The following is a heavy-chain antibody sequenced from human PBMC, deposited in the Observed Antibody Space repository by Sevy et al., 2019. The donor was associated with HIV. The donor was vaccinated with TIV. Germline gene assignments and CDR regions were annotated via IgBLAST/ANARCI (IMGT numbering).Heavy chain of an antibody. D-gene: IGHD2-2*01. J-gene: IGHJ6*02. CDR3: ARGTKIVVVPANGEDGMDV. V-gene: IGHV4-34*01. CDR2: INHSGST. Sequence: SETLSLTCAVYGGSFSGYYWSWIRQPPGKGLEWIGEINHSGSTNYNPSLKSRVTISVDMSKNQFSLKLSSVTAADTAVYYCARGTKIVVVPANGEDGMDVWGQGTTVTVSS. CDR1: GGSFSGYY.